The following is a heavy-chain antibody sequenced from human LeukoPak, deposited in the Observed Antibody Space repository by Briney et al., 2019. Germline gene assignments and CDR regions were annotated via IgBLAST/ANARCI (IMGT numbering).Heavy chain of an antibody. J-gene: IGHJ4*01. CDR1: GLTVSSYA. CDR3: AKYTSGTSYRGLDQ. V-gene: IGHV3-23*01. Sequence: GGSLRLSCGASGLTVSSYAMSWVRQAPGKGLHWVSTIIGSTANTYYADSVKGRFTISRDDSKNTVYLQMNSLRAEDAAVYSCAKYTSGTSYRGLDQWGHGTLVTVSS. D-gene: IGHD3-10*01. CDR2: IIGSTANT.